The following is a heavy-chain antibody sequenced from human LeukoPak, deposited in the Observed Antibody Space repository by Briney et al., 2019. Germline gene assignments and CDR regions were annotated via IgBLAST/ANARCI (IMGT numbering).Heavy chain of an antibody. CDR3: ARGDGYNYSFDY. CDR1: GGSISSYY. CDR2: IYYIGST. Sequence: SETLSLTCTVSGGSISSYYWSWIRQPPGKGLEWIGYIYYIGSTNYNPSLKSRVTISVDTSKNQFSLKLSSVTAADTAVYYCARGDGYNYSFDYWGQGTLVTVSS. V-gene: IGHV4-59*01. D-gene: IGHD5-24*01. J-gene: IGHJ4*02.